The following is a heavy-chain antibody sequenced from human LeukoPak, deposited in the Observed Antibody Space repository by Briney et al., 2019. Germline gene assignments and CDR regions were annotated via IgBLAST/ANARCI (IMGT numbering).Heavy chain of an antibody. Sequence: GSLRLSCAASGFTFSSYSMNWVRQAPGKGLEWVSSISSSSSYIYYADSVKGRFTISRDNAKNSLYLQMNSLRAEGTAVYYCAREIILTGYGVWGQGTLVTVSS. CDR2: ISSSSSYI. CDR3: AREIILTGYGV. CDR1: GFTFSSYS. J-gene: IGHJ4*02. V-gene: IGHV3-21*01. D-gene: IGHD3-9*01.